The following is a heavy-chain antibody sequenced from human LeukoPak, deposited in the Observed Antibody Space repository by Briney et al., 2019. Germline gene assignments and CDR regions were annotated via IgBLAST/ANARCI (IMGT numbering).Heavy chain of an antibody. Sequence: PGRSLRLSCAASGFTFSSYSMHWVRQAPGKGLEWVAVISYDGINKYYADSVKGRFTISRDNSKNTLYLQMNSLRAEDTAVYYCAKDAHYDILTGLPQYWGQGTLVTVSS. V-gene: IGHV3-30-3*01. J-gene: IGHJ4*02. CDR1: GFTFSSYS. CDR2: ISYDGINK. CDR3: AKDAHYDILTGLPQY. D-gene: IGHD3-9*01.